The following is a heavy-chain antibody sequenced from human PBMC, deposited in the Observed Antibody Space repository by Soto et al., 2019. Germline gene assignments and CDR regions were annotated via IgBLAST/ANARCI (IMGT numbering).Heavy chain of an antibody. CDR3: ARLLRGHIEPLLDY. J-gene: IGHJ4*02. D-gene: IGHD2-21*01. Sequence: KPSETLSLTCTVSGGSISSYYWSWIRQPPGKGLEWIGYIYYSGSTNYNPSLKSRVTISVDTSKNQFSLKLSSVTAADTAVYYCARLLRGHIEPLLDYWGQGTLVTVSS. CDR2: IYYSGST. CDR1: GGSISSYY. V-gene: IGHV4-59*01.